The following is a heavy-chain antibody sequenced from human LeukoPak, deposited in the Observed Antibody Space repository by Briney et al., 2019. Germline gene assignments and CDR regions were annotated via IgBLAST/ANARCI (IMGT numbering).Heavy chain of an antibody. CDR3: AKRIQSAMATGY. V-gene: IGHV3-23*01. CDR2: ISGSASST. Sequence: GGSLRLSCAASGFTFSNAMSWVRQAPGKGLEWVSAISGSASSTYYADSVKGRFTISRDNSKNTLYLQMNSLRAEDTAVYYCAKRIQSAMATGYWGQGTLVTVSS. CDR1: GFTFSNA. J-gene: IGHJ4*02. D-gene: IGHD5-18*01.